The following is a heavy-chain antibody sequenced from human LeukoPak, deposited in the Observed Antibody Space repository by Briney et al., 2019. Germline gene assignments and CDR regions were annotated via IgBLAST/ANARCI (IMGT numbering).Heavy chain of an antibody. CDR2: INHSGST. D-gene: IGHD4-17*01. J-gene: IGHJ4*02. CDR3: ARATVTYYFDY. CDR1: GGSFSGYY. V-gene: IGHV4-34*01. Sequence: SETLSLTCAVYGGSFSGYYWSWIRQPPGKGLEWIGEINHSGSTNYNPSLKSRVTISVDTSKNQFSLKLSSVTAADTAVYYCARATVTYYFDYWGQGTRVTVSS.